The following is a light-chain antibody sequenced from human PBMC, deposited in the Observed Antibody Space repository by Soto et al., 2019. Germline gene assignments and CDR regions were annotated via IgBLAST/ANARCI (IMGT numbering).Light chain of an antibody. CDR2: GAS. J-gene: IGKJ1*01. Sequence: EIGLTQSPGTLSLSPGERATLSCRASQSVSSSYLAWYQQKPGQXPRXXIYGASSRATGIPDRFSGSGSGTDGTITISRLEPEDFAVYYCQQYGTSPRTFGQGTKVDIK. CDR3: QQYGTSPRT. CDR1: QSVSSSY. V-gene: IGKV3-20*01.